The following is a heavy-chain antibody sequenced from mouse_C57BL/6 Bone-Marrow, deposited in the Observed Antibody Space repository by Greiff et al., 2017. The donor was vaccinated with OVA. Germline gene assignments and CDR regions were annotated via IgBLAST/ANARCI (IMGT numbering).Heavy chain of an antibody. V-gene: IGHV1-64*01. CDR2: IHPNSGST. CDR1: GYTFTSYW. D-gene: IGHD2-14*01. Sequence: QVQLQQPGAELVKPGASVKLSCKASGYTFTSYWMHWVKQMPGQGLEWIGMIHPNSGSTNYNEKFKSKATLTVDKSSSTAYMQLSSLTSEDSAVYYCATIYYRGSYAMDYWGQGTSVTVSS. J-gene: IGHJ4*01. CDR3: ATIYYRGSYAMDY.